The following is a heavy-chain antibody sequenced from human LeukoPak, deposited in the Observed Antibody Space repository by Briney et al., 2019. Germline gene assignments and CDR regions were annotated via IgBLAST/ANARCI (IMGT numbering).Heavy chain of an antibody. Sequence: SETLSLTCAVYGGSFSGYYWSWIRQPPGKGLEWIGEINHSGSTNYNPSLKSRVTISVDTSKNQFSLKLSSVTAADTAVYYCARYSGESDCGGDCYIFDYWGQGTLVTVSS. D-gene: IGHD2-21*02. CDR3: ARYSGESDCGGDCYIFDY. CDR1: GGSFSGYY. J-gene: IGHJ4*02. V-gene: IGHV4-34*01. CDR2: INHSGST.